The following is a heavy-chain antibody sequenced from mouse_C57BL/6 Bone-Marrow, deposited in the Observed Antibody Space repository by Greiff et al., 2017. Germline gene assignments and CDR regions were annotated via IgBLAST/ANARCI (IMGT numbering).Heavy chain of an antibody. CDR3: AFYGYAFAY. J-gene: IGHJ3*01. D-gene: IGHD2-2*01. CDR2: INPNNGGT. CDR1: GYTFTDYY. Sequence: EVQLQQSGPELVKPGASVKISCKASGYTFTDYYMNWVKQSQGKSLEWIGDINPNNGGTSYNQKFKGKATLTVDKSSSTTYMELRSLTSEESAVYYCAFYGYAFAYWGQGTLVTVSA. V-gene: IGHV1-26*01.